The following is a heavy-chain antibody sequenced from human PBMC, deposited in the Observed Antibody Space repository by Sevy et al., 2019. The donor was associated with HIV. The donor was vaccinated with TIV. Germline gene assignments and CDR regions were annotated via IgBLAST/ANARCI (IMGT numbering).Heavy chain of an antibody. CDR1: GLTFSSYA. Sequence: GGSLRLSCAASGLTFSSYAMSWVRQAPGKGLEWVSAISGSGGSTYYADSVKGRFTISRDNSKNTLYLQMNSLRAEDTAVYYCAKDPSYYYGSGHHFDYWGQGTLVTVSS. D-gene: IGHD3-10*01. CDR2: ISGSGGST. J-gene: IGHJ4*02. CDR3: AKDPSYYYGSGHHFDY. V-gene: IGHV3-23*01.